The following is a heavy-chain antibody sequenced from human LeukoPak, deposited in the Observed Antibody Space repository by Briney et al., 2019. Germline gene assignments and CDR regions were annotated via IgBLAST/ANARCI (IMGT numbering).Heavy chain of an antibody. CDR2: IYYSGTT. J-gene: IGHJ5*02. Sequence: NPSETLSLTCTVSGGSVSSHYWSWIRQPPGKGLEWIGYIYYSGTTNYNPSLKSRVTIGVDTSKNQFSLKLTAVTAADTAVYYCVREWRGGYYDSSGPNWFDPWGQGTLVTVSS. V-gene: IGHV4-4*08. CDR3: VREWRGGYYDSSGPNWFDP. CDR1: GGSVSSHY. D-gene: IGHD3-22*01.